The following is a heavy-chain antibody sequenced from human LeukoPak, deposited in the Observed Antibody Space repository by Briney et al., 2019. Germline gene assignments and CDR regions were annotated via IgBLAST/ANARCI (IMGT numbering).Heavy chain of an antibody. D-gene: IGHD1-1*01. CDR1: GGSISSSSYY. V-gene: IGHV4-39*07. CDR3: GRRGAGRWFDP. Sequence: SETLSLTCTVSGGSISSSSYYWGWIRQPPGKGLEWIGSIYYSGSTYYNPSLKSRVTISVDTSQNQFSLKLSSVTAADTAVYYRGRRGAGRWFDPWGQGTLVTVSS. J-gene: IGHJ5*02. CDR2: IYYSGST.